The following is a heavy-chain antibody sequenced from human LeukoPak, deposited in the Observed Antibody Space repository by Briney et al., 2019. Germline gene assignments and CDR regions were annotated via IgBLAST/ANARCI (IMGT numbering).Heavy chain of an antibody. CDR3: AKDSTVAVAGYFDY. J-gene: IGHJ4*02. V-gene: IGHV3-9*01. CDR2: ISWNSGSI. Sequence: SLRLSCAASGFTFDDYAMHWVRQAPGKGLEWVSGISWNSGSIGYADSVKGRFTISRDNAKNSLYLQMNSLRAEDTALYYCAKDSTVAVAGYFDYWGQATLVTVSS. D-gene: IGHD6-19*01. CDR1: GFTFDDYA.